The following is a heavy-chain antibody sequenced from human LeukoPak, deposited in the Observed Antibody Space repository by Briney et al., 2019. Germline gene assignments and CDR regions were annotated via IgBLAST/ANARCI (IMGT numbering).Heavy chain of an antibody. Sequence: PGGSLRLSCAASGFTFDDYAMHWARQATGKGLEWVSLISGDGGSTYYADSVKGRFTISRDNSKNSLYLQMNSLRTEDTALYYCAKDMTAWLGYYYYYGMDVWGQGTTVTVSS. J-gene: IGHJ6*02. CDR3: AKDMTAWLGYYYYYGMDV. D-gene: IGHD6-19*01. V-gene: IGHV3-43*02. CDR2: ISGDGGST. CDR1: GFTFDDYA.